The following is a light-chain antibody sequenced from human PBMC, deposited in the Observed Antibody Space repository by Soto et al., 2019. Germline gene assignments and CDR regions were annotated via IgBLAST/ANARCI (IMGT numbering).Light chain of an antibody. V-gene: IGKV1-39*01. CDR1: QNIATS. J-gene: IGKJ1*01. Sequence: DIQMTQSPSSLSASVGDRVTITCRASQNIATSLNWYQQKPGKAPKFLIHSASTLQNGVPSRFSGSGSGTDFTLTISSLEPEDFATYYCQRSCDIGTFGQGTKVDIK. CDR2: SAS. CDR3: QRSCDIGT.